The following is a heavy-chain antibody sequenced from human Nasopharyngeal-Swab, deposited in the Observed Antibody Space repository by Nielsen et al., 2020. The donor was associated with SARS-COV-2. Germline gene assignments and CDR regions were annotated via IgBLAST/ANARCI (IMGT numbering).Heavy chain of an antibody. V-gene: IGHV3-53*01. J-gene: IGHJ2*01. CDR3: ARDPGYSSGWYSGWYFDL. CDR1: DFTVSSNY. D-gene: IGHD6-19*01. Sequence: GSSLRPSFAASDFTVSSNYMSWVRQAPGKGLEWVSLIYSGCSPYSADSVKGRFTISRDNAKNSLYLQMNSLRAEDTAVFYCARDPGYSSGWYSGWYFDLWGRGTLVTVSS. CDR2: IYSGCSP.